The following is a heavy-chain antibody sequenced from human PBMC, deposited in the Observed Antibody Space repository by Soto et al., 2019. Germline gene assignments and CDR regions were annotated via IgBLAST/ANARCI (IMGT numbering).Heavy chain of an antibody. D-gene: IGHD6-6*01. CDR2: IYYSGST. V-gene: IGHV4-59*01. CDR1: AGSPSPYY. Sequence: SETRSHTRTVSAGSPSPYYWIWFRQPPGKGLEWIAYIYYSGSTNYNPSLKSRVTISLDTSKNQFSLKLNSVTAADTAVYYCARGREYTNPGHFASWG. J-gene: IGHJ4*01. CDR3: ARGREYTNPGHFAS.